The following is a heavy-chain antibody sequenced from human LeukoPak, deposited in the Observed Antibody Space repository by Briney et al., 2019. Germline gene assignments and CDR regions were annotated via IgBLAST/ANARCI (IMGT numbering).Heavy chain of an antibody. Sequence: GASVKVSCKASGYTFTGYYIHWVRQAPGQGLEWMGWINPNSGGTNYAQKFQGRVTMTRDTSISTAYMDLSRLRSDDTAVYYCARRVPAGIGAFDIWGQGTMVTVSS. CDR3: ARRVPAGIGAFDI. CDR2: INPNSGGT. D-gene: IGHD2-2*02. J-gene: IGHJ3*02. V-gene: IGHV1-2*02. CDR1: GYTFTGYY.